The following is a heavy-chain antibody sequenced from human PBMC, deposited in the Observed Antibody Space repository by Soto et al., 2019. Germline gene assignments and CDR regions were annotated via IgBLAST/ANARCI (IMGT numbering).Heavy chain of an antibody. Sequence: QVQLVESGGGVVQPGRSLRLSCAASGFTFSSYGMHWVRQAPGKGLEWVAVISYDGSNKYYADSVKGRFTISRDNSTNTLYLQMNSLRAEDTAVYYCAKDAIPLSGSPLPLDYWGQGTLVTVSS. CDR3: AKDAIPLSGSPLPLDY. CDR1: GFTFSSYG. J-gene: IGHJ4*02. D-gene: IGHD3-10*01. CDR2: ISYDGSNK. V-gene: IGHV3-30*18.